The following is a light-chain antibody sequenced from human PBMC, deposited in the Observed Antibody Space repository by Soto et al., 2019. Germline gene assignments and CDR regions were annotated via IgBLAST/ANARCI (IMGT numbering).Light chain of an antibody. CDR1: SSDVGAYYF. Sequence: QSVLTQPASVSGSPGQSITISCTGSSSDVGAYYFVSWYQHHPGKAPKLILYEVTTRPSGVSSRFSGSKSGNTASLTISGLQADDEANYYCSSYTSSNTPYVFGTGTKDTVL. V-gene: IGLV2-14*01. J-gene: IGLJ1*01. CDR2: EVT. CDR3: SSYTSSNTPYV.